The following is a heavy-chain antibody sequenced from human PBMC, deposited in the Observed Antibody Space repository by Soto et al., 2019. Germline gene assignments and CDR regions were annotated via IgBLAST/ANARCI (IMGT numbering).Heavy chain of an antibody. V-gene: IGHV1-2*04. Sequence: ASVRVSCKASGYTFTGYYMHWMRQAPGQGLEWMGWINPNSGGTNYAQKFQGWVTMTRDTSISTAYMELSRLRSDDTAVYYCAAGLFSSSWYGAGFSSPAYPPIDYWGQGTLVTVSS. CDR2: INPNSGGT. D-gene: IGHD6-13*01. J-gene: IGHJ4*02. CDR3: AAGLFSSSWYGAGFSSPAYPPIDY. CDR1: GYTFTGYY.